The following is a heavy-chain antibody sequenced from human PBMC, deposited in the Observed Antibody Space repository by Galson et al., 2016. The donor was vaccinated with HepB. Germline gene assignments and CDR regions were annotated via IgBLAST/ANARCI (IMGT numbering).Heavy chain of an antibody. CDR3: ASGSWSGYAPFDY. V-gene: IGHV3-74*01. CDR1: GLTFSRYW. Sequence: SLRLSCAASGLTFSRYWMHWVRQAPGKGLAWVSRINGDGSGVNYTESVKGRFTISRDNARNTLYLQMNSLRADDTAVYFCASGSWSGYAPFDYWGQGIQVAVST. J-gene: IGHJ4*02. CDR2: INGDGSGV. D-gene: IGHD3-3*01.